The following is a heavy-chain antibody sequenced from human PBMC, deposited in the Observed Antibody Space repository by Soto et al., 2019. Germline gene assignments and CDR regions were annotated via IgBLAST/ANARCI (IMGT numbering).Heavy chain of an antibody. V-gene: IGHV3-30*18. CDR1: GFTFSSYG. J-gene: IGHJ6*02. Sequence: GGSQRLSCAASGFTFSSYGMHWVRQAPGKGLEWVAVILYDGSKKYYADSVKGRFTISRDNSKNTLYLQMSSLRAEDTALYYCVKDGSSGWPYFDDMDVWGQGTTVTVSS. D-gene: IGHD6-19*01. CDR2: ILYDGSKK. CDR3: VKDGSSGWPYFDDMDV.